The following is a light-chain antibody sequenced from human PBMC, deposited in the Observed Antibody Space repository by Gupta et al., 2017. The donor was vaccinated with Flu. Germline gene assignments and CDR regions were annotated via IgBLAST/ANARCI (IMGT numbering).Light chain of an antibody. CDR3: QQTNSFPIT. Sequence: DIQMTQSPSSVSASVGDRVTITCRASQGISSRLVWYQQKAGKAPRLLVYAASTLQSGVPSRFSGSGSGTDFTLTISSLQPEDFATYYCQQTNSFPITFGKGHDWRLN. CDR1: QGISSR. J-gene: IGKJ5*01. CDR2: AAS. V-gene: IGKV1-12*01.